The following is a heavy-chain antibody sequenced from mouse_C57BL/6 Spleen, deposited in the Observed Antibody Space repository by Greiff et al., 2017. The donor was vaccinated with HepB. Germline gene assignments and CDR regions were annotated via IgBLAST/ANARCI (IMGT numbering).Heavy chain of an antibody. Sequence: VKLMESGAELVRPGTSVKVSCKASGYAFTNYLIEWVKQRPGQGLEWIGVINPGSGGTNYNEKFKGKATLTADKSSSTAYMQLSSLTSEDSAVYYCARSGNYGAYWGQGTLVTVSA. V-gene: IGHV1-54*01. D-gene: IGHD2-1*01. CDR3: ARSGNYGAY. J-gene: IGHJ3*01. CDR2: INPGSGGT. CDR1: GYAFTNYL.